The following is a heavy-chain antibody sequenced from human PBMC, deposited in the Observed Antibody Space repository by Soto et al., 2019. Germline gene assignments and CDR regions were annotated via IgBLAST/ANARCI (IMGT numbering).Heavy chain of an antibody. J-gene: IGHJ4*02. D-gene: IGHD2-2*01. CDR1: GFTFSSYA. V-gene: IGHV3-23*01. CDR2: ISGSGGST. CDR3: AKNEGRAIVVVPAAMLLADLVLSH. Sequence: QPGGSLRLSCAASGFTFSSYAMSWVRQAPGKGLEWVSAISGSGGSTYYADSVKGRFTISRDNSKNTLYLQMNSLRAEDTAVYYCAKNEGRAIVVVPAAMLLADLVLSHWGQGTLVTVSS.